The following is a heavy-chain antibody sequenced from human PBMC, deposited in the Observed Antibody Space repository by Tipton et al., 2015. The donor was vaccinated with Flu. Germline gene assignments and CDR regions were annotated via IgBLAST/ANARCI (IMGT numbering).Heavy chain of an antibody. D-gene: IGHD3-3*01. V-gene: IGHV4-61*01. Sequence: TLSLTCTVSGGSVSSGSYYWSWIRQPPGKGLEWIGYIYYSGSTNYNPSLKSRVTISVDTSKNQFSLKLSSVTAADTAVYYCARTLWSGSLDYWGQGTLVTVSS. CDR3: ARTLWSGSLDY. CDR2: IYYSGST. J-gene: IGHJ4*02. CDR1: GGSVSSGSYY.